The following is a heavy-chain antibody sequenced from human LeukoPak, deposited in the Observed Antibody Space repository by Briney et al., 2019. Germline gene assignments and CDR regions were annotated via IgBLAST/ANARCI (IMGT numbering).Heavy chain of an antibody. Sequence: GGSLRLSCAASGFTFSNAWMSWVRQAPGKGLEWVGRIKSKTDGGTTDYAAPVKGRFTISRDDSKNTLYLQMNSPKTEDTAVYYCARVDYGDYGFDYWGQGTLVTVSS. V-gene: IGHV3-15*01. CDR3: ARVDYGDYGFDY. D-gene: IGHD4-17*01. CDR1: GFTFSNAW. CDR2: IKSKTDGGTT. J-gene: IGHJ4*02.